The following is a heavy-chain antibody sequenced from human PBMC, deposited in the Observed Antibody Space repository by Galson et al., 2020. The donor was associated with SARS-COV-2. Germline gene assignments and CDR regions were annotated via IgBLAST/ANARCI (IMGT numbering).Heavy chain of an antibody. V-gene: IGHV3-30-3*01. CDR2: ISYDGSNK. D-gene: IGHD3-10*01. J-gene: IGHJ6*02. CDR1: GFTFSSYA. Sequence: GGSLRLTCAASGFTFSSYAMHWVRQAPGKGLEWVAVISYDGSNKYYADSVKGRFTISRDNSKNTLYLQMNSLRAEDTAVYYCARAGRGSYYYGMDVWGQGTTVTVSS. CDR3: ARAGRGSYYYGMDV.